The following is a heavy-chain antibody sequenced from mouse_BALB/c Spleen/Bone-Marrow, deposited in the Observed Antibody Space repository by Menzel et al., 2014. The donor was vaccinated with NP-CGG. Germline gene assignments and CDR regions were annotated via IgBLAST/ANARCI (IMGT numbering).Heavy chain of an antibody. D-gene: IGHD2-4*01. V-gene: IGHV2-6-7*01. CDR2: LWGDGST. Sequence: VKLMESGPGLVAPSQSLSITCTVSGFSLTGYGVSWVRQPPGKGLEWLGMLWGDGSTDYKSALKSRLNISKDNSKSQVFLKMNSLQTDDTARYYCARDSFLITRALDFWGQGTSVTVSS. J-gene: IGHJ4*01. CDR3: ARDSFLITRALDF. CDR1: GFSLTGYG.